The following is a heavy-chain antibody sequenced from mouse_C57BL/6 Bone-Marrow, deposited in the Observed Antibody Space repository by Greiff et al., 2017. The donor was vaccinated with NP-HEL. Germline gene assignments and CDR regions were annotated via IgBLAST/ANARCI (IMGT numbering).Heavy chain of an antibody. J-gene: IGHJ2*01. V-gene: IGHV1-55*01. CDR1: GYTFTSYW. CDR3: ARERPANWVFDY. D-gene: IGHD4-1*01. Sequence: QVQLQQPGAELVKPGASVKMSCKASGYTFTSYWITWVKQRPGQGLEWIGDIYPGSGSTNYNEKFKSKATLTVDTSSSTAYMQLSSLTSEDSAVYYCARERPANWVFDYWGQGTTLTVSS. CDR2: IYPGSGST.